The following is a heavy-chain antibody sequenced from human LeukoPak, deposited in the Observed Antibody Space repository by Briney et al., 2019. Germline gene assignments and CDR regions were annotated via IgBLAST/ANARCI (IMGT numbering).Heavy chain of an antibody. CDR3: GRCGRGSNWFDP. J-gene: IGHJ5*02. V-gene: IGHV3-7*01. CDR2: IKQDGSEK. Sequence: GGSLRLSCAASGFTFSTYWMSWVRQAPGKGLEWVANIKQDGSEKYYVDSVKGRFTISRDNAKNSLYLQMNSLRAEDTAVYYCGRCGRGSNWFDPWGQGTLVTVSS. CDR1: GFTFSTYW. D-gene: IGHD1-26*01.